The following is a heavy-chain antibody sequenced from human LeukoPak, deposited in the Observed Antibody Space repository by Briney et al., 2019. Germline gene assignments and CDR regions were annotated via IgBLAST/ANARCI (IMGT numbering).Heavy chain of an antibody. CDR1: GYTFTSYG. J-gene: IGHJ6*02. CDR3: ARGEVVPAAMRGDYYGMDV. CDR2: ISAYNGNT. Sequence: GASVKVSCKASGYTFTSYGISWVRQAPGQGLEWMGWISAYNGNTNYAQRLQGRVTMTTDTSTSTAYMELRSLRSDDTAVYYCARGEVVPAAMRGDYYGMDVWGQGTTVTVSS. D-gene: IGHD2-2*01. V-gene: IGHV1-18*01.